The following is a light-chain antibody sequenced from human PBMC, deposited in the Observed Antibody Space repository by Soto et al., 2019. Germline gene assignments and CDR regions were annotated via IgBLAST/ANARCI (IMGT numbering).Light chain of an antibody. CDR1: RSDVGGYKF. CDR3: ASYTSSSTLV. V-gene: IGLV2-14*01. CDR2: EVN. J-gene: IGLJ2*01. Sequence: QSVLTQPASVSGSPGQAITITCTGTRSDVGGYKFVSWYLQHPGRAPKLILYEVNHRPSGISPRFSGSKSGNTASLTISGLQAEDEGDYYCASYTSSSTLVFGGGTKLTVL.